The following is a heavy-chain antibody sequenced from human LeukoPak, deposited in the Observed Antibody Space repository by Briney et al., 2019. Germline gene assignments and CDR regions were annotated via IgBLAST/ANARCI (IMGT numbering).Heavy chain of an antibody. CDR3: ARRKYREGAFDI. V-gene: IGHV4-4*07. J-gene: IGHJ3*02. CDR2: IYTSGST. Sequence: ESLSLTCTVSGGSISSYYWSWIRQPAGKGLEWIGRIYTSGSTNYNTSLKSRVTISVDKSKNQFSLKLSSVTAADTAVYYCARRKYREGAFDIWGQGTMVTVSS. D-gene: IGHD1-14*01. CDR1: GGSISSYY.